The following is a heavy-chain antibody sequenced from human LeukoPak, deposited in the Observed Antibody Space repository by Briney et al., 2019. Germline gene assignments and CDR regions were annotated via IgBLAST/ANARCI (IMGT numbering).Heavy chain of an antibody. D-gene: IGHD3-3*01. J-gene: IGHJ3*02. V-gene: IGHV1-2*02. CDR1: GYTFTGYY. Sequence: GASVKVSCKASGYTFTGYYIHWVRQAPGQGLEWMGWINPNSGGTKYVQKFQDRVTMTRDTSISTDYMELSRLRSDDTAVYYCARTNWSESYSPDAFDMWGQGTMVTVSS. CDR2: INPNSGGT. CDR3: ARTNWSESYSPDAFDM.